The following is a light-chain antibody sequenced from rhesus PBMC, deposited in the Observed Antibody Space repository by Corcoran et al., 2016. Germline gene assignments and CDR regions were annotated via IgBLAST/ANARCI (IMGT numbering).Light chain of an antibody. CDR3: LQHNSYPFT. J-gene: IGKJ3*01. Sequence: DIQMTQSPSSLSASVGDTVTITCRASQGISSYLNWFQQKPGKAPKLLIYDASSLESGVPSRFSVSVSGTDFTLTISSLQPEDFSAYYCLQHNSYPFTFGPGTKLDIK. V-gene: IGKV1-28*03. CDR1: QGISSY. CDR2: DAS.